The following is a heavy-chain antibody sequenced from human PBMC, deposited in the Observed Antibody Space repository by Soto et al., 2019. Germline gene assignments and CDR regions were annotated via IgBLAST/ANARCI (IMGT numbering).Heavy chain of an antibody. D-gene: IGHD2-2*01. V-gene: IGHV3-30*03. CDR2: ISYEGSNN. J-gene: IGHJ6*02. CDR1: GFTFNSHG. CDR3: ARGAEYQLLSRDYFYGMDV. Sequence: PGGSLRLSCGASGFTFNSHGMHWVRQAPGKGLEWVAVISYEGSNNFYAESVRGRFTISRDNSKNTLYLQMNSLRREDTAVYYCARGAEYQLLSRDYFYGMDVWGPGTTVTVSS.